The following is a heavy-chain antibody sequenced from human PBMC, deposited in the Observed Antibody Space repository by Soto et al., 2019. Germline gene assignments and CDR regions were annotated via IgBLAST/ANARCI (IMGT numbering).Heavy chain of an antibody. V-gene: IGHV5-51*01. CDR1: GYSFPTYW. D-gene: IGHD3-22*01. Sequence: PGESLKISCKGSGYSFPTYWLAWVRQMPGKGLEWMGIIYPGDSDARYSPSFQGQVTMSADKSINTAYLQWSSLKASDTAMYFCARHSRIHHYYDSSGSADPLDLWRQRTMVTVSS. J-gene: IGHJ3*01. CDR3: ARHSRIHHYYDSSGSADPLDL. CDR2: IYPGDSDA.